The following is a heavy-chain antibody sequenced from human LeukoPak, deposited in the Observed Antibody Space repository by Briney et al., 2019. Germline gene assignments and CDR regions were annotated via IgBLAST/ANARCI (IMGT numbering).Heavy chain of an antibody. Sequence: ASVKVSCKASGGTFSSYAISWVRQAPGQGLEWMGGIIPIFGTANYAQKFQGRVTITADKSTSTAYMKLSSVTAADTAVYYCARHWLDGSAQNTFDYWGQGTLVTVSS. J-gene: IGHJ4*02. CDR3: ARHWLDGSAQNTFDY. CDR1: GGTFSSYA. CDR2: IIPIFGTA. V-gene: IGHV1-69*06. D-gene: IGHD2/OR15-2a*01.